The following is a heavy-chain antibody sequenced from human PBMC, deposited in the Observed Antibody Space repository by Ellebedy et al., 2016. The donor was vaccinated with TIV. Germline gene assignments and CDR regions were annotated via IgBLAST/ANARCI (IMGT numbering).Heavy chain of an antibody. CDR3: AIDDYYDISGSLFDFFDY. CDR1: GFTFRQAW. Sequence: GGSLRLSXAGSGFTFRQAWITWVRQAPGKGLEWVGRIKSKKDGETTDYAAPVKGRFSISRDDSKNTLFLQMNSLKTEDTAVYFCAIDDYYDISGSLFDFFDYWGQGALVTVSS. J-gene: IGHJ4*02. D-gene: IGHD3-22*01. CDR2: IKSKKDGETT. V-gene: IGHV3-15*01.